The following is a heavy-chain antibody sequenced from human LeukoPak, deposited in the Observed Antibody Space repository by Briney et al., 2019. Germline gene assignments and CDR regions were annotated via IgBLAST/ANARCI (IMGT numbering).Heavy chain of an antibody. CDR1: GGSISSGDYY. CDR2: ISDSGRT. Sequence: PSETLSLTCTVSGGSISSGDYYWIWIRQPPGKGLEWIGYISDSGRTYYNPSLKSQVTLSVATSKNQFSLKLSSVTAADTAVYYCARTRVGFCSGGGCYRFFDYWGRGTLVIVSS. CDR3: ARTRVGFCSGGGCYRFFDY. D-gene: IGHD2-15*01. V-gene: IGHV4-30-4*01. J-gene: IGHJ4*02.